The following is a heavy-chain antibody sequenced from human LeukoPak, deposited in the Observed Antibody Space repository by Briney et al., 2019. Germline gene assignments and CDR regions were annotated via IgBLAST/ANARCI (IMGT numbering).Heavy chain of an antibody. CDR3: ARDTQYYDFWSGSRSYGMDV. D-gene: IGHD3-3*01. J-gene: IGHJ6*02. CDR2: ISYDGSNK. CDR1: GFTFSSYG. V-gene: IGHV3-30*03. Sequence: PGGSLRLSCAASGFTFSSYGMHWVRQAPGKGLEWVAVISYDGSNKYYADSVKGRFTISRDNSKNTLYLQMNSLRAEDTAVYYCARDTQYYDFWSGSRSYGMDVWGQGTTVTVSS.